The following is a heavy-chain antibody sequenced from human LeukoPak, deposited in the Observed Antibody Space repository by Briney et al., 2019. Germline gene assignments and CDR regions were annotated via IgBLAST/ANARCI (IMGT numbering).Heavy chain of an antibody. CDR3: GQDPNGNYIGAFDF. CDR2: ILGCGGT. CDR1: GLIFHNYA. V-gene: IGHV3-23*01. J-gene: IGHJ3*01. Sequence: AGGSLRLSCAASGLIFHNYALVWIRRAPGKGPEWVSAILGCGGTFYADAVKGRFTISRDNSKNKLYLQMNSLRAEDTATYYCGQDPNGNYIGAFDFWGRGTMVTVSS. D-gene: IGHD4-17*01.